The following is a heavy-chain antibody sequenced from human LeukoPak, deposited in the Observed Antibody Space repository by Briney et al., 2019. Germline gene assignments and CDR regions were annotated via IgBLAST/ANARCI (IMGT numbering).Heavy chain of an antibody. CDR1: GGTFSSYA. D-gene: IGHD3-22*01. Sequence: ASVKVSCKASGGTFSSYAISWVRQAPRQGLEWMGRIIPILGIANYARKFQGRVTITADKSTSTAYMELSSLRSEDTAVYYCARDPPSYYYDSFYDYWGQGTLVTVSS. V-gene: IGHV1-69*04. J-gene: IGHJ4*02. CDR2: IIPILGIA. CDR3: ARDPPSYYYDSFYDY.